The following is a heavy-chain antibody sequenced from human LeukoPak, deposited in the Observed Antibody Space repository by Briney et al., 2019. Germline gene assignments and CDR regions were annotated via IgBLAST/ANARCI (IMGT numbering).Heavy chain of an antibody. J-gene: IGHJ4*02. D-gene: IGHD6-19*01. CDR3: AREPGIAVAGTPDY. Sequence: ASVKVSCKASGGTFSSYASSWVRQAPGQELEWMGGIIPIFGTANYAQKFQGRVTITADESTSTAYMELSSLRSEDTAVYYCAREPGIAVAGTPDYWGQGTLVTVSS. CDR1: GGTFSSYA. CDR2: IIPIFGTA. V-gene: IGHV1-69*13.